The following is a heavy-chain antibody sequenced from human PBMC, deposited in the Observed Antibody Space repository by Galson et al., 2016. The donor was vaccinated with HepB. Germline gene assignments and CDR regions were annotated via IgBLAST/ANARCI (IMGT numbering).Heavy chain of an antibody. Sequence: SLRLSCAASGFTFSSHSMHWARQAPGKGLEWVAVISHDGGNHFYADSVKGRFTISRDNSKNTLYLQMNRLKPDDTAVYFCARGLRWSGFFKIYLYYGMDVWGQGTTVTVSS. CDR3: ARGLRWSGFFKIYLYYGMDV. J-gene: IGHJ6*02. CDR2: ISHDGGNH. CDR1: GFTFSSHS. D-gene: IGHD3-3*01. V-gene: IGHV3-30*14.